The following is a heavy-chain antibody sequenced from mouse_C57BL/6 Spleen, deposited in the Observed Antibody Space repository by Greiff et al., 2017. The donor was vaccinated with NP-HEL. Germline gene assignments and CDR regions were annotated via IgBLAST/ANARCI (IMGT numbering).Heavy chain of an antibody. D-gene: IGHD1-1*01. Sequence: QVQLQQSGAELVRPGTSVKVSCKASGYAFTNYLIEWVKQRPGQGLEWIGVINPGSGGTNYNEKFKGKATLTADKSSSTAYMQLSSLTSEDSAVYCCARPSYYYGHYWGQGTTLTVSS. CDR1: GYAFTNYL. CDR3: ARPSYYYGHY. J-gene: IGHJ2*01. CDR2: INPGSGGT. V-gene: IGHV1-54*01.